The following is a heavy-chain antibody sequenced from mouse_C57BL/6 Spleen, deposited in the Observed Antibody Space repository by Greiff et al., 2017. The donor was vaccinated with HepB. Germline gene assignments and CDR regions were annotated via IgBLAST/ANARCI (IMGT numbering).Heavy chain of an antibody. CDR1: GYTFTSYD. CDR2: IYPRDGSN. D-gene: IGHD2-1*01. Sequence: VQLQQSGPELVKPGASVKLSCKASGYTFTSYDINWVKQRPGQGLEWIGWIYPRDGSNKYNEKFKGKATLTVDTSSSTAYMELHSLTSEDSAVYFCAREGNGFDYWGQGTTLTVSS. J-gene: IGHJ2*01. V-gene: IGHV1-85*01. CDR3: AREGNGFDY.